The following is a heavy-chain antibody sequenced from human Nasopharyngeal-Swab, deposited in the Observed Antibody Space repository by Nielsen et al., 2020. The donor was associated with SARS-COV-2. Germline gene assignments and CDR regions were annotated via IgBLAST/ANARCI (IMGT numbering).Heavy chain of an antibody. J-gene: IGHJ4*02. D-gene: IGHD2-15*01. CDR2: IYYSGST. CDR3: AGFPYCSGGSCSNDY. Sequence: WIRQPPGKGLEWIGYIYYSGSTYYNPSLKNRVTISVDTSKNQFSLKLSSVTAADTAVYYCAGFPYCSGGSCSNDYWGQGTLVTVSS. V-gene: IGHV4-31*02.